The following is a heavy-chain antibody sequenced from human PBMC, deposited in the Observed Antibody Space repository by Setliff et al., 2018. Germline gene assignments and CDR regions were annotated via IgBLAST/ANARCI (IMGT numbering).Heavy chain of an antibody. J-gene: IGHJ5*02. CDR2: MYTSGTT. V-gene: IGHV4-4*08. CDR1: RGSISSSY. Sequence: PSETLSLTCTVSRGSISSSYWSWIRLPPGKGLEWIGYMYTSGTTEYNPSLNSRVTMSLDTSKNQFSLNLSSVTAADPAVYYCARGGGVAAAAWFDPWGQGTLVTVSS. CDR3: ARGGGVAAAAWFDP. D-gene: IGHD6-13*01.